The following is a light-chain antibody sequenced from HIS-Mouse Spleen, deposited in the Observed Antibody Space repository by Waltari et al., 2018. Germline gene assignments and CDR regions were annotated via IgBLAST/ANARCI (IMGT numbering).Light chain of an antibody. Sequence: DIVMTQSPDSLAVYLGERSTINCKSSQSVLYSSNNKNNLAWYQQKTGQPPKLLIYCASTRESGVPDRFSCSGSGTDFTLTICSLQAEDVAVYYCQQYYSTPYTFGQGTKLYIK. V-gene: IGKV4-1*01. CDR2: CAS. CDR3: QQYYSTPYT. CDR1: QSVLYSSNNKNN. J-gene: IGKJ2*01.